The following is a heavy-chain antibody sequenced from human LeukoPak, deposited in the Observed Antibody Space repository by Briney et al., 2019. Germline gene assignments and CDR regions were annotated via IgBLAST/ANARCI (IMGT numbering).Heavy chain of an antibody. CDR3: ARQYSIVGATFSFDY. Sequence: GGSLRLSCAASGVTFSSYSMSWVRQAPGKGLEWVAAISSSGGSTYYADSVKGRFTISGDNSKKTLYLQMNSLTAEDTAVYYCARQYSIVGATFSFDYWGQGTMVTVSS. CDR2: ISSSGGST. V-gene: IGHV3-23*01. J-gene: IGHJ4*01. D-gene: IGHD1-26*01. CDR1: GVTFSSYS.